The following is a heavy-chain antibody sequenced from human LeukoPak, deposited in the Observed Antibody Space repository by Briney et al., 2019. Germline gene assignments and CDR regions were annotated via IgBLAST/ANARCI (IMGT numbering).Heavy chain of an antibody. J-gene: IGHJ3*02. V-gene: IGHV4-39*01. Sequence: SETLSLTCTVSGGSISSTSYYWGWIRQPPGKGLEWIGNIYYSGSTYHNPSLKSRVTISIDTSKNQSSLKLSSVTAADTAVYYCARRDYYGSGSYYLAFDIWGQGTMVTVSS. CDR3: ARRDYYGSGSYYLAFDI. CDR1: GGSISSTSYY. CDR2: IYYSGST. D-gene: IGHD3-10*01.